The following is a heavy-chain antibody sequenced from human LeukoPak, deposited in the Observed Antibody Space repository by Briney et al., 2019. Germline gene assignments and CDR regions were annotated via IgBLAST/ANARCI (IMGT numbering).Heavy chain of an antibody. Sequence: GGSLRLSCAASGFTFDDYAMHWVRQAPGKGLEWVSGISWNSGSIGYADSVKGRFTISRDNAMNSLYLQMNSLRAEDTALCYCASGYDSSGSKGYFDYWGQGTLVTVSS. J-gene: IGHJ4*02. CDR1: GFTFDDYA. CDR2: ISWNSGSI. V-gene: IGHV3-9*01. D-gene: IGHD3-22*01. CDR3: ASGYDSSGSKGYFDY.